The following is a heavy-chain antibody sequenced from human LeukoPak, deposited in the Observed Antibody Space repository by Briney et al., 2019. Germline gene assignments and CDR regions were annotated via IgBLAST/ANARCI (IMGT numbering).Heavy chain of an antibody. J-gene: IGHJ4*02. CDR3: AREGTSGWYGDY. CDR2: ISYDGSNK. V-gene: IGHV3-30*03. CDR1: GFTFSSYG. Sequence: GGSLRLSCAASGFTFSSYGMHWVRQAPGKGLEWVAVISYDGSNKYYADSVRGRFTISRDNSKNTLYLQMNSLRAEDTAVYYCAREGTSGWYGDYWGQGTLVTVSS. D-gene: IGHD6-19*01.